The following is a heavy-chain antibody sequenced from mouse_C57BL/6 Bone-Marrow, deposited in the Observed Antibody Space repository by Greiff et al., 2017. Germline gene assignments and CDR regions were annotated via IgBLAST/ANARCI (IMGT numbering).Heavy chain of an antibody. J-gene: IGHJ3*01. CDR3: TRGAY. CDR2: IYPGDGDT. Sequence: QVHVKQSGAELVKPGASVKISCKASGYAFSSYWMNWVKQRPGKSLEWIGQIYPGDGDTNYNGKFKGKATLTADKSSSTAYMQLSSLTSDDSAVYFCTRGAYWGQGTLVTVSA. V-gene: IGHV1-80*01. CDR1: GYAFSSYW.